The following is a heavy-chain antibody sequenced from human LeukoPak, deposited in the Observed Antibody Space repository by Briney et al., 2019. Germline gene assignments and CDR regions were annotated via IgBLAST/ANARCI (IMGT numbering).Heavy chain of an antibody. V-gene: IGHV1-46*01. CDR1: VYTFINSY. J-gene: IGHJ5*02. CDR3: ERGGYSSPRAWFDP. Sequence: ASVKVSCKASVYTFINSYIHGVRQAPGQGLEWRVIINPIGGSTSYAHKFQVRVTMTRDMCTSTVYMELRRLRSEDTAVYYCERGGYSSPRAWFDPWGQGTLVTVSS. CDR2: INPIGGST. D-gene: IGHD6-19*01.